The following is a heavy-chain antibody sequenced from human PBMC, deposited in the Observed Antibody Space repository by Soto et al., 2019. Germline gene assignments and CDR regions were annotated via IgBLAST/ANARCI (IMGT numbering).Heavy chain of an antibody. D-gene: IGHD3-10*01. CDR1: GYSFTSYW. CDR3: ARTPDTMVRGVIIIRDLDDAFDI. V-gene: IGHV5-51*01. CDR2: IYPGDSDT. Sequence: GGSLKISCKGSGYSFTSYWIGWVRQMPGKGLEWMGIIYPGDSDTRYSPSFQGQVTISADKSISTAYLQWSSLKASDTAVYYCARTPDTMVRGVIIIRDLDDAFDIWGQGTMVTVSS. J-gene: IGHJ3*02.